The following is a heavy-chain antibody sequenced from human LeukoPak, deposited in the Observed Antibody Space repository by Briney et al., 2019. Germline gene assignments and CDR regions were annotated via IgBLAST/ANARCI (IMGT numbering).Heavy chain of an antibody. D-gene: IGHD4-17*01. CDR1: GFTFSSYS. Sequence: GGSLRLSCAASGFTFSSYSMNWVRQAPGKGLEWVSSISSSSYIYYADSVKGRFTISRDNAKNSLYLQMNSLRAEDTAVYYCASHPDAYDYGDYVVGGTDYWGQGTLVTVSS. CDR2: ISSSSYI. J-gene: IGHJ4*02. V-gene: IGHV3-21*01. CDR3: ASHPDAYDYGDYVVGGTDY.